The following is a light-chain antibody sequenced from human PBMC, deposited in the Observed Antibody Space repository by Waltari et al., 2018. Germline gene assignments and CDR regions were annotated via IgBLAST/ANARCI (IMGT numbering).Light chain of an antibody. CDR1: SSDVGGFNY. Sequence: SALTQPASVSGSPGQWPTISCTGTSSDVGGFNYVSGYQQHPGKAPKVIIYDVTERPSGVSNRYSGSKSGNTASLTISGLQAEDEADYYCCSYARSDTYVFGTGTKVTVL. J-gene: IGLJ1*01. CDR2: DVT. V-gene: IGLV2-23*02. CDR3: CSYARSDTYV.